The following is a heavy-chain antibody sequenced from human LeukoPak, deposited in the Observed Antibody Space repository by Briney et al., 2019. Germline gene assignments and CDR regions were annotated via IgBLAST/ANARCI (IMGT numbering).Heavy chain of an antibody. J-gene: IGHJ6*03. D-gene: IGHD4-11*01. Sequence: ASVKVSCKASGGTFSSYAISWVRQAPGQGLEWMGGIIPIFGTANYAQKFQGRVTITADKSTSTAYMELSSLRSEDTAVYYCARSATVTTLDYYYYYMDVWGKGTTVTVSS. CDR3: ARSATVTTLDYYYYYMDV. CDR1: GGTFSSYA. CDR2: IIPIFGTA. V-gene: IGHV1-69*06.